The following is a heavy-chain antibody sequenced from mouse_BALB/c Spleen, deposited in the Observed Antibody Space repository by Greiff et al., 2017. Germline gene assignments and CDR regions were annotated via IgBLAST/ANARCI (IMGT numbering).Heavy chain of an antibody. CDR3: AKANWDVPFDY. CDR2: INSNGGST. J-gene: IGHJ2*01. V-gene: IGHV5-6-3*01. Sequence: EVHLVESGGGLVQPGGSLKLSCAASGFTFSSYGMSWVRQTPDKRLELVATINSNGGSTYYPDSVKGRFTISRDNAKNTLYLQMSSLKSEDTAMYYCAKANWDVPFDYWGQGTTLTVSS. D-gene: IGHD4-1*01. CDR1: GFTFSSYG.